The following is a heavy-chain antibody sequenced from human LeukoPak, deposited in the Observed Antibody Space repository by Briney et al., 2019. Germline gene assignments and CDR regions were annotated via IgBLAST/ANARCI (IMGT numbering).Heavy chain of an antibody. J-gene: IGHJ6*02. CDR2: ISSSSSYI. CDR3: ARETRYYYGMDV. Sequence: GGSLRLSCAASGFTFSSCSMNWVRQAPGKGLEWVSSISSSSSYIYYADSVKGRFTISRDNAKNSLYLQMNSLRAEDTAVYYCARETRYYYGMDVWGQGTTVTVSS. CDR1: GFTFSSCS. V-gene: IGHV3-21*04.